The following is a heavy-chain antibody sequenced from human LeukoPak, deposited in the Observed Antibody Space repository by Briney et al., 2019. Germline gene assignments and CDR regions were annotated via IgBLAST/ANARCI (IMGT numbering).Heavy chain of an antibody. D-gene: IGHD6-19*01. CDR1: GFTFSSYG. CDR2: IWHDGSDK. Sequence: PGGSLRLSCVASGFTFSSYGMHWVRQAPGKGLEWVAVIWHDGSDKYYAESVKGRFTISRDNSKNTLYLQMNSLRGDDTAVYYCVRLGSGWSMDYWGQGTLVTVSS. J-gene: IGHJ4*02. CDR3: VRLGSGWSMDY. V-gene: IGHV3-33*01.